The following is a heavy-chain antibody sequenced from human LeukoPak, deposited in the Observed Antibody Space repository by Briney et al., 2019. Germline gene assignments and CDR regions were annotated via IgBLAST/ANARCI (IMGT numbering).Heavy chain of an antibody. CDR2: IYHSGST. V-gene: IGHV4-38-2*01. J-gene: IGHJ4*02. CDR3: ARGDTAMFFDY. Sequence: SETLSLTCAVSGYSISSGYYWGWIRQPPGKGLEWIRSIYHSGSTYYNPSLKSRVTISVDTSKNQFSLKLSSVTAADTAVYYCARGDTAMFFDYWGQGTLVTVSS. D-gene: IGHD5-18*01. CDR1: GYSISSGYY.